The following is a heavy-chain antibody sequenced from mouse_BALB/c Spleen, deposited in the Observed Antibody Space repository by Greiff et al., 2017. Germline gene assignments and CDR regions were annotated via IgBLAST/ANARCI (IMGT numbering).Heavy chain of an antibody. CDR3: ARGDYDENAMDY. V-gene: IGHV14-3*02. Sequence: VHVKQSGAELVKPGASVKLSCTASGFNIKDTYMHWVKQRPEQGLEWIGRIDPANGNTKYDPKFQGKATITADTSSNTAYLQLSSLTSEDTAVYYCARGDYDENAMDYWGQGTSVTVSS. J-gene: IGHJ4*01. D-gene: IGHD2-4*01. CDR2: IDPANGNT. CDR1: GFNIKDTY.